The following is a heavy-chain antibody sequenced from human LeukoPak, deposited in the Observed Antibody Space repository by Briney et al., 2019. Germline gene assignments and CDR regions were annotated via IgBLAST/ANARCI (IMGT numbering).Heavy chain of an antibody. J-gene: IGHJ4*02. V-gene: IGHV3-21*01. CDR1: GFTFSSYS. CDR2: ISSSSSYI. CDR3: ARDAPGIAVAGTLSYFDY. D-gene: IGHD6-19*01. Sequence: GGSLRLSCAASGFTFSSYSMNWGRQAPGKGLEWVSSISSSSSYIYYADSLKGRFTISRDNVKNSLYLQMQRLRAEDTAVYYCARDAPGIAVAGTLSYFDYCRQATLVTVSS.